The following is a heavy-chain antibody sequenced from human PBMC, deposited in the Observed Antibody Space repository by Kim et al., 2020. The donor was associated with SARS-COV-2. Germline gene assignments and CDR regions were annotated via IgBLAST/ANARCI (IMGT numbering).Heavy chain of an antibody. D-gene: IGHD3-9*01. CDR1: GFTFSSYA. Sequence: GGSLRLSCAASGFTFSSYAMSWVRQAPGKGLEWVSAISGSGGSTYYADSVKGRFTISRDNSKNTLYLQMNSLRAEDTAVYYCAKYYDILTGDWRVLRAFDYWGQGPLVTVSS. CDR3: AKYYDILTGDWRVLRAFDY. CDR2: ISGSGGST. J-gene: IGHJ4*02. V-gene: IGHV3-23*01.